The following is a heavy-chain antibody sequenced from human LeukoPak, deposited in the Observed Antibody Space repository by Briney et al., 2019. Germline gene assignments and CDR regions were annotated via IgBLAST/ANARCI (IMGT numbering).Heavy chain of an antibody. CDR1: GYTFTSHH. CDR3: ARGHLGYCSGGSCYSIDY. D-gene: IGHD2-15*01. V-gene: IGHV1-46*01. J-gene: IGHJ4*02. CDR2: INPSGGST. Sequence: ASVKVSCKASGYTFTSHHMHWVRQAPGQGLEWMGIINPSGGSTSYAQKFQGRVTMTRDMSTSTVYMELSSLRSEDTAVYYCARGHLGYCSGGSCYSIDYWGQGTLVTVSS.